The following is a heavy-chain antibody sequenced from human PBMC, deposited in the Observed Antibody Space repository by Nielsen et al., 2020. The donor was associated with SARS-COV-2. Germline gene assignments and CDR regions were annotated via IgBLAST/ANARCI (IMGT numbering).Heavy chain of an antibody. CDR3: ARVMVRGGIEP. CDR2: INSSGST. CDR1: DASFSAFF. J-gene: IGHJ5*02. Sequence: SETLSLTCGVYDASFSAFFFTWIRHSPGNALEWIAEINSSGSTNYNPSLKSRLTISVDTSRKQFSLKLNSVTAADSAVYYCARVMVRGGIEPWGKGTPVAVSS. V-gene: IGHV4-34*01. D-gene: IGHD3-10*01.